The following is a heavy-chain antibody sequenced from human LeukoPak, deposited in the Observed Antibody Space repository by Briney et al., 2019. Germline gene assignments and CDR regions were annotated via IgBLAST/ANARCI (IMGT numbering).Heavy chain of an antibody. CDR3: ARPHSAMDAFDY. CDR1: GFTFSSYW. D-gene: IGHD2-2*01. CDR2: INSDGSST. V-gene: IGHV3-74*01. J-gene: IGHJ4*02. Sequence: GGSLRLSCAASGFTFSSYWMHWVRQAPGKGLVWVSRINSDGSSTSYADSVKGRFTISRDNAKNSLYLQMNSLRAEDTAVYYCARPHSAMDAFDYWGQGTLVTVSS.